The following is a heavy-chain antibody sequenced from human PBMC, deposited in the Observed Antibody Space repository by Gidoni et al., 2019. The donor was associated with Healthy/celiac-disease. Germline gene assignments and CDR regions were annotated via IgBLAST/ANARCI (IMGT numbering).Heavy chain of an antibody. D-gene: IGHD2-2*02. CDR3: AKDLVPAAIQTPNFDY. CDR1: GFTFDDYA. J-gene: IGHJ4*02. CDR2: ISWNSGSI. Sequence: EVQLVESGGGLLQPGRSLSLSCAASGFTFDDYAMHWVRQAPGKGLGWVSGISWNSGSIGYADSVKGRFTISRDNAKNSLYLQMNSLRAEDTALYYCAKDLVPAAIQTPNFDYWGQGTLVTVSS. V-gene: IGHV3-9*01.